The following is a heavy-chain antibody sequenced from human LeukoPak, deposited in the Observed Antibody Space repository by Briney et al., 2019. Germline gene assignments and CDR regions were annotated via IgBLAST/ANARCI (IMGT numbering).Heavy chain of an antibody. Sequence: GGSLRLSCAASGFTFSSYAMSWVRQAPGKGLEWVSAISGSGGSTYYADSVKGRFTISRDNSKNTLYLQMNSLRAEDTAVYYCATSPGWLRDYFDYWGQGTLVTVSS. CDR1: GFTFSSYA. CDR2: ISGSGGST. J-gene: IGHJ4*02. V-gene: IGHV3-23*01. D-gene: IGHD5-12*01. CDR3: ATSPGWLRDYFDY.